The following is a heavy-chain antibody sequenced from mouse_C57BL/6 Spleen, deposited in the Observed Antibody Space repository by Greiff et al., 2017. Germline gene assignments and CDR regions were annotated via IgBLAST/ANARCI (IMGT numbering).Heavy chain of an antibody. CDR3: ARERGGNYPRAMDY. V-gene: IGHV1-72*01. CDR1: GYTFTSSW. D-gene: IGHD2-1*01. CDR2: IDPTGGGP. Sequence: QVQLQQPGAELVKPGASVKLSCKASGYTFTSSWMHWVKQRPGRGLAWIGRIDPTGGGPKYNAKFKSTTTLTIDKPSRTAYMQLSILTSEDSAVYYGARERGGNYPRAMDYWGQGTSVTVSS. J-gene: IGHJ4*01.